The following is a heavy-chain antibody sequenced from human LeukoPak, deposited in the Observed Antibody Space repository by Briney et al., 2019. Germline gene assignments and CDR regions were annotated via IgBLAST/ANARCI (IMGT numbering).Heavy chain of an antibody. CDR1: GFTFSSYA. CDR2: INGSGGST. CDR3: AKEGDYYGSGRGWFDP. Sequence: PGGSLRLSCAASGFTFSSYAMSWVRQAPGKGLEWVSAINGSGGSTYYADSVKGRFTISRDNSKNTLYLQMNSLRAEDTPVYYCAKEGDYYGSGRGWFDPWGQGTLVTVSS. D-gene: IGHD3-10*01. V-gene: IGHV3-23*01. J-gene: IGHJ5*02.